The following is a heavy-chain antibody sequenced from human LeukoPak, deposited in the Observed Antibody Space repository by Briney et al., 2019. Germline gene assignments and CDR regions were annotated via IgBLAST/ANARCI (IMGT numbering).Heavy chain of an antibody. CDR1: GGSISGYY. V-gene: IGHV4-59*08. CDR3: VRHDNGYFHY. Sequence: SETLSLTCTVSGGSISGYYWSWIRQPPGKGLVWIGHFYYSGSTHYNPSLESRVTLSVDTSKNQFSLKLSSVTAADTAVYYCVRHDNGYFHYWGQGTLVTFSS. J-gene: IGHJ4*02. CDR2: FYYSGST. D-gene: IGHD2-8*01.